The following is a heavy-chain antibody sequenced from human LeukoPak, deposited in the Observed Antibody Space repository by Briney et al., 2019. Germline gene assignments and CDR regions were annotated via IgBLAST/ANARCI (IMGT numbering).Heavy chain of an antibody. Sequence: PGGSLRLSCAASGFTFSSYGMHWVRQAPGKGLEWVAVICYDGSNKYYADSVKGRFTISRDNSKNTLYLQMNSLRAEDTAVYYCAKDGIYGDYGAYWGQGTLVTVSS. CDR2: ICYDGSNK. CDR1: GFTFSSYG. J-gene: IGHJ4*02. CDR3: AKDGIYGDYGAY. V-gene: IGHV3-33*06. D-gene: IGHD4-17*01.